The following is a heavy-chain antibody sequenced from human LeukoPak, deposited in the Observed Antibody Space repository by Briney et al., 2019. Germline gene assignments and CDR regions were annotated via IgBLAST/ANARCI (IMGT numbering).Heavy chain of an antibody. CDR1: GGSISSHY. J-gene: IGHJ3*02. Sequence: PSETLSLTCTVSGGSISSHYWSWIRQPPGKGLEWIAYIYYTGTSNYNPSLKSRVTISVDMSKNQISLRLSSVTAADTAVYYCARQGIDAFDIWGQGTLVTVSS. CDR3: ARQGIDAFDI. V-gene: IGHV4-59*08. CDR2: IYYTGTS.